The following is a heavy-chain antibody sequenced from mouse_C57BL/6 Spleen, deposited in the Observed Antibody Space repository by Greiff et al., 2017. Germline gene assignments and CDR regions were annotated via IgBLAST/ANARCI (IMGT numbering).Heavy chain of an antibody. CDR3: ARSPLWSWFAY. Sequence: QVQLQQSGAELVKPGASVKLSCKASGYTFTSYWMQWVKQRPGQGLEWIGEIDPSDSYTNYNQKFKGKATLTVDTSSSTAYMQLSSLTSEDSAVYYCARSPLWSWFAYWGQGTLVTVSA. CDR2: IDPSDSYT. D-gene: IGHD1-1*02. CDR1: GYTFTSYW. V-gene: IGHV1-50*01. J-gene: IGHJ3*01.